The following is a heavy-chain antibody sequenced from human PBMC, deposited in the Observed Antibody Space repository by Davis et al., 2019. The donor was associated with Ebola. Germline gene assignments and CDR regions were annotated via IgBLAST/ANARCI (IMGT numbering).Heavy chain of an antibody. Sequence: GESLKISCAASGFTFSTSTMNWVRQAPGKGLEWISYISSRSTTIYYADSVKGRFTISRDNAKNSLYLQMNSLRDEDTAVYYCARGTIFGVVIRTEIDYWGQGTQVTVSS. J-gene: IGHJ4*02. V-gene: IGHV3-48*02. D-gene: IGHD3-3*01. CDR2: ISSRSTTI. CDR1: GFTFSTST. CDR3: ARGTIFGVVIRTEIDY.